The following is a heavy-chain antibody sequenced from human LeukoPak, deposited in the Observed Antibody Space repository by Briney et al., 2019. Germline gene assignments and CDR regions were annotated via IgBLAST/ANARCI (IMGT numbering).Heavy chain of an antibody. D-gene: IGHD2-2*01. Sequence: GESLKISCKDSEYSFTSHWIGWVRQMPGKGLEWMGIIYPFDSDTRYSPSFQGQVTISADKSISTAYLQWSSLKASDTAMYYCARRTSGGNFDYWGQGTLVTVSS. V-gene: IGHV5-51*01. J-gene: IGHJ4*02. CDR3: ARRTSGGNFDY. CDR1: EYSFTSHW. CDR2: IYPFDSDT.